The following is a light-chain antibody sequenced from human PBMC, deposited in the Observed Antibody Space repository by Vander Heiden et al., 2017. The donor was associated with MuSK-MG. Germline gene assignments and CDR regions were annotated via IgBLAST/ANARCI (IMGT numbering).Light chain of an antibody. V-gene: IGKV1-5*03. CDR2: KAS. J-gene: IGKJ5*01. CDR3: QQYQTYLIS. Sequence: DIQMTQSPSTLSASVGDRVTITCRASQSINSWLAWYQQKPGKAPKLLIYKASSLKSGVPSRFSGSGSGTEFTLTISSLQPDDFATYYCQQYQTYLISFGQGTRLDIK. CDR1: QSINSW.